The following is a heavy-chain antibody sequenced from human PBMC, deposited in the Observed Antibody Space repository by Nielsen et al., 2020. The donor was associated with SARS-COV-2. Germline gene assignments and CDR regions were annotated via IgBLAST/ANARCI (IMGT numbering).Heavy chain of an antibody. J-gene: IGHJ4*02. CDR1: GGTFSSYA. Sequence: SVKVSCKASGGTFSSYAISWVRQAPGQGLEWMGGIIPIFGTANYAQKFQGRVTITADKSTSTAYMELRSLRSDDTAVYYCARDWGTTVTTDLDYWGQGTLVTVSS. CDR2: IIPIFGTA. D-gene: IGHD4-17*01. V-gene: IGHV1-69*06. CDR3: ARDWGTTVTTDLDY.